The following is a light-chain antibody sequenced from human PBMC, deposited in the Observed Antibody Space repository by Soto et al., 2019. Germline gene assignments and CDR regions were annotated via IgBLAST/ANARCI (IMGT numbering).Light chain of an antibody. Sequence: DIQMTQSPSSVSASVGDRVTITCRASQGINSWLAWYQQKAGKAPNLLIYAASSLQSGVPSRFSGSGSGTDFTLTINILQPEDSASYYCQQGNGFPWTFGQGTKVEIK. CDR1: QGINSW. CDR3: QQGNGFPWT. J-gene: IGKJ1*01. V-gene: IGKV1-12*02. CDR2: AAS.